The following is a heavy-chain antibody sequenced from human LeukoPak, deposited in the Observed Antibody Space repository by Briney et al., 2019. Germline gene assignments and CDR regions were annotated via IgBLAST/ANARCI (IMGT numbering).Heavy chain of an antibody. CDR2: ISWNSGSI. Sequence: GRSLRLSCAASGFTFDDYAMHWVRQAPGKGLEWVSGISWNSGSIGYADSVKGRFTISRDNAKNSLYLQMNSLRAEDTALYYCAKDSGGYYDSSGYFDYWDQGTLVTVSS. CDR1: GFTFDDYA. V-gene: IGHV3-9*01. CDR3: AKDSGGYYDSSGYFDY. D-gene: IGHD3-22*01. J-gene: IGHJ4*02.